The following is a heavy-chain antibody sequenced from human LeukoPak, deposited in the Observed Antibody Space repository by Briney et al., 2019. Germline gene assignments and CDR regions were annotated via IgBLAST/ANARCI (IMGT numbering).Heavy chain of an antibody. Sequence: GGSLRLSCAASGFTVSSNYMSWVRQAPGKGLEWVSVIYSGGSTYYADSVKGRFTISRDNSKNTLYLQMNSLRAEDTAVYYCARGGGRLTASGFDPWGQGTLVTVSS. CDR1: GFTVSSNY. CDR2: IYSGGST. J-gene: IGHJ5*02. D-gene: IGHD3-16*01. V-gene: IGHV3-53*01. CDR3: ARGGGRLTASGFDP.